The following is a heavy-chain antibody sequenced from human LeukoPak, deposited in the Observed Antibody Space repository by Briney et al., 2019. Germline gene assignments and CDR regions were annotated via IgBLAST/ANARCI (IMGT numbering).Heavy chain of an antibody. V-gene: IGHV3-30*04. CDR3: ARGMVRAKGYYYGMDV. CDR1: GFTFSSYA. J-gene: IGHJ6*04. Sequence: PGGSLRLSCAASGFTFSSYAMHWVRQAPGKGLEWVAVISYDGSNKYYADSVRGRFTISRDNSKNTLYLQMNSLRAEDTAVYYCARGMVRAKGYYYGMDVWGKGTTVTVSS. CDR2: ISYDGSNK. D-gene: IGHD3-10*01.